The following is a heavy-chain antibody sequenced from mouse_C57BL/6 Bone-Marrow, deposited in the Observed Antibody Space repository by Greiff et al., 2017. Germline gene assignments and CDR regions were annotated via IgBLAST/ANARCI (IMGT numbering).Heavy chain of an antibody. D-gene: IGHD1-1*01. CDR2: IYPGSGST. CDR3: GRGPYYEDYYAMDY. CDR1: GYTFTSYW. V-gene: IGHV1-55*01. Sequence: QVQLQQPGAELVKPGASVKLSCKASGYTFTSYWITWVKQRPGQGLEWIGDIYPGSGSTNYNEKFKSKTTLTVDTSSSTAYMQLSSLTSEDSAVYYCGRGPYYEDYYAMDYWGQGTSVTVSS. J-gene: IGHJ4*01.